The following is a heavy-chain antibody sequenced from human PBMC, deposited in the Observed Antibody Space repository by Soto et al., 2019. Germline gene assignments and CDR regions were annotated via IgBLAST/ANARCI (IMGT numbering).Heavy chain of an antibody. CDR2: IIPIFGTA. J-gene: IGHJ4*02. CDR1: GGTFSSYA. V-gene: IGHV1-69*12. Sequence: QVQLVQSGAAVKKPGSSVKVSCKASGGTFSSYAISWVRQAPGQGLEWMGGIIPIFGTANYAQKFQGRVTITADESTSTAYMERSSLRSEDTAVYYCATQGRAFRNLPFDYWGQGTLVTVSS. CDR3: ATQGRAFRNLPFDY.